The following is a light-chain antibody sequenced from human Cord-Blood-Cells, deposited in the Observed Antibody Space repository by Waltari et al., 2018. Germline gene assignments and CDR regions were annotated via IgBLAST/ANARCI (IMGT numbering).Light chain of an antibody. Sequence: QSALTQPASVSGSPGPSLTIPCTGTSSDVCGYNYVSWYQQHPGKAPKLMIYDVSNRPSGVSNRFSGSKSGNTASLTISGLQAEDEADYYCSSYTSSSTLGVFGGGTKLTVL. CDR1: SSDVCGYNY. CDR2: DVS. J-gene: IGLJ3*02. V-gene: IGLV2-14*01. CDR3: SSYTSSSTLGV.